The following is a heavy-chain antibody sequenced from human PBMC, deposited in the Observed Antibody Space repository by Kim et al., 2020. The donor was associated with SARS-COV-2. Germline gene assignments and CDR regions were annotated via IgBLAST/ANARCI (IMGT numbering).Heavy chain of an antibody. J-gene: IGHJ4*02. Sequence: GGSLRLSCAASGFTFSNAWMSWVRQAPGKGLEWVGRIKSKTDGGTTYYAAPVKGRFTISRDDSKNTLYLQMNSLKTEDTAVYYCTTASLLWFGELCYWGQGTLVTVSS. D-gene: IGHD3-10*01. CDR3: TTASLLWFGELCY. CDR2: IKSKTDGGTT. CDR1: GFTFSNAW. V-gene: IGHV3-15*01.